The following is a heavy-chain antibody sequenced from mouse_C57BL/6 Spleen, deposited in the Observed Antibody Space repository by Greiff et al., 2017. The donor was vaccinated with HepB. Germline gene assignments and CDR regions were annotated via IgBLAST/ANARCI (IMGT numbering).Heavy chain of an antibody. CDR3: ARDRDDWYFDV. Sequence: EVQVVESGAELVKPGASVKLSCTASGFNIKDYYMHWVKQSTEQGLEWIGRIDPEDGETKYAPKFQGKATITADTSSNTAYLQLSSLTSEDTAVYYCARDRDDWYFDVWGTGTTVTVSS. V-gene: IGHV14-2*01. J-gene: IGHJ1*03. CDR2: IDPEDGET. D-gene: IGHD3-3*01. CDR1: GFNIKDYY.